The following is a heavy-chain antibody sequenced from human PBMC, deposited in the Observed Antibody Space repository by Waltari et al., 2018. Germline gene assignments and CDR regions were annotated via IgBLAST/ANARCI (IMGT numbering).Heavy chain of an antibody. CDR1: GYNFANYY. D-gene: IGHD1-7*01. Sequence: QVQLVQSGAEVKKPGASVKVSCRTSGYNFANYYVQWVRQAPGQGLEWMGIINPGYCTTSYAQKFQGRVTMAMDTSTNTVYLEMSSLTSEDTAVYYCARGLPGSTFRTEYDYWGQGTLVTVSS. CDR3: ARGLPGSTFRTEYDY. CDR2: INPGYCTT. V-gene: IGHV1-46*01. J-gene: IGHJ4*02.